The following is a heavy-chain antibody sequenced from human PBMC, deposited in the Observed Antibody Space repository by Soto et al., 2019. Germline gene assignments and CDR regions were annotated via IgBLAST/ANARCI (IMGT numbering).Heavy chain of an antibody. D-gene: IGHD3-22*01. Sequence: EVQLLESGGGLVQPGGSLRLSCAASGFTFSSYAMSWVRQAPGKGLEWVSAISGSGGSTYDADSVKGRFTISRDNSKNTLYLQMNSLRAEDTGVYYCAKERGDYYDRIGYFDCWGQGTLVHGSS. V-gene: IGHV3-23*01. CDR2: ISGSGGST. CDR3: AKERGDYYDRIGYFDC. CDR1: GFTFSSYA. J-gene: IGHJ4*02.